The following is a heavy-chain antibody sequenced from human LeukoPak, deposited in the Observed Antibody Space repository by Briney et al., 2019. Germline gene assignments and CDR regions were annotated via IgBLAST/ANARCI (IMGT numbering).Heavy chain of an antibody. V-gene: IGHV1-2*02. Sequence: GASVKVSCKASGYTFTGYYMHWVRQAPGQGLEWMGGINPNSGGTKYAQKFQGRVTMTRDTSISTAYMELSRLRSDDTAVYYCARGIGVVGAIEGDDYWGQGTLVTVSS. CDR3: ARGIGVVGAIEGDDY. CDR2: INPNSGGT. CDR1: GYTFTGYY. J-gene: IGHJ4*02. D-gene: IGHD1-26*01.